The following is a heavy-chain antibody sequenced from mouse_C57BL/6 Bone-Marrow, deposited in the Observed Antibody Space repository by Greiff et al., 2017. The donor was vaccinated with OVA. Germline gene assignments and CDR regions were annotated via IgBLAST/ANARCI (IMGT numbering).Heavy chain of an antibody. Sequence: VQLQQSGTVLARPGASVKMSCKTSGYTFTSYWMHWVKQRPGQGLEWIGAIYPGNSDTSYNQKFKGKATLTAEKSSSTAYMQLSSLTSEDSAVYFCASAYWGQGTLVTVSA. CDR2: IYPGNSDT. CDR1: GYTFTSYW. V-gene: IGHV1-5*01. J-gene: IGHJ3*01. CDR3: ASAY.